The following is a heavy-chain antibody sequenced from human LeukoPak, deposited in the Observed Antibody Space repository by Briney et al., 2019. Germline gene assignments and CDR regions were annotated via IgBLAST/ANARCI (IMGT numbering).Heavy chain of an antibody. CDR1: GFTLICCG. D-gene: IGHD3-22*01. J-gene: IGHJ4*02. Sequence: GGSLRLSCAASGFTLICCGMHWVRQAPGKGLEWVAFIRYDGSTKYYTDSVRGRFTISRDNSRDTLYLQMNSLRAEDTAVYYCAKDGDDSIDYWGQGTLVTVSS. V-gene: IGHV3-30*02. CDR3: AKDGDDSIDY. CDR2: IRYDGSTK.